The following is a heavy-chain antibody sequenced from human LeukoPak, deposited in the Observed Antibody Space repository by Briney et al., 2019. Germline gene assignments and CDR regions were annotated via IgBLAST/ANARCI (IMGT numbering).Heavy chain of an antibody. CDR3: ANKAVAGTTEYFQH. CDR1: GFTFSSYA. CDR2: ISGSGGST. V-gene: IGHV3-23*01. D-gene: IGHD6-19*01. J-gene: IGHJ1*01. Sequence: GGSLRLSCAASGFTFSSYAMSWVRQAPGKGLEWVSAISGSGGSTYYADSVKGRFTISRDNSKNTLYQQMNSLRAEDTAVYYCANKAVAGTTEYFQHWGQGTLVTVSS.